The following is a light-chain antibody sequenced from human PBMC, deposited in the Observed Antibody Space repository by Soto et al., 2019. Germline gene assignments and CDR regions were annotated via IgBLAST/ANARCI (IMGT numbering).Light chain of an antibody. CDR2: DAS. V-gene: IGKV3-11*01. CDR1: QSVSSY. Sequence: EIMLTQSPATLSLSPGERPTLSSRATQSVSSYLAWYQQKPGQAPRLLIYDASNRATGIPARFSSSGSGTDFTLTISSLEPEDFAVYDCQQRSNWPLTFGGGTKVDLK. CDR3: QQRSNWPLT. J-gene: IGKJ4*01.